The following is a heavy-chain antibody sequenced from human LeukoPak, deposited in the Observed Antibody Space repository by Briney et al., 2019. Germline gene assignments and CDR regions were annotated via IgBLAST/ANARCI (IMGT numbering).Heavy chain of an antibody. CDR2: IYSGGST. D-gene: IGHD2-15*01. J-gene: IGHJ6*03. CDR1: GGSISSYY. Sequence: PSETLSLTCTVSGGSISSYYWNWVRQSPGKGLEWIGHIYSGGSTNYNPSLKSRLTMSVDTSKNHFSLKLSSVTAADTAVYFCARTPRIEPYFYMDVWGNGTAVTVSS. CDR3: ARTPRIEPYFYMDV. V-gene: IGHV4-59*08.